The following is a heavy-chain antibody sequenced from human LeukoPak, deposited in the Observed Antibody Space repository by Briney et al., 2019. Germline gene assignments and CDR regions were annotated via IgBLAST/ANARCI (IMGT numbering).Heavy chain of an antibody. CDR2: IYPSDGGL. Sequence: ASVKVSCKASGYTFTTYYMHWVRQAPGQGLEWMGIIYPSDGGLTYAQKFQGRVTMTRDTSTSTVYMELGSLRSEDTAVYYCAREEKGGTFDYWGQGTLVTVSS. D-gene: IGHD3-16*01. CDR1: GYTFTTYY. V-gene: IGHV1-46*01. J-gene: IGHJ4*02. CDR3: AREEKGGTFDY.